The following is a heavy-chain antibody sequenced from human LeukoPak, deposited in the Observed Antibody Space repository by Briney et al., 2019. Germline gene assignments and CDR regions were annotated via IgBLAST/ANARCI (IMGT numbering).Heavy chain of an antibody. CDR3: ARSITGTIRNWYFGL. D-gene: IGHD1-7*01. V-gene: IGHV6-1*01. Sequence: SQTLSLTCAISGDSVSSNSAAWNWIRQSPSRGLEWLGRTYYRSKWYNDYAVSVKGRITINPDTPKNQFSLQLSSVTPEDTAIYYCARSITGTIRNWYFGLWGRGTLVTVSS. CDR1: GDSVSSNSAA. CDR2: TYYRSKWYN. J-gene: IGHJ2*01.